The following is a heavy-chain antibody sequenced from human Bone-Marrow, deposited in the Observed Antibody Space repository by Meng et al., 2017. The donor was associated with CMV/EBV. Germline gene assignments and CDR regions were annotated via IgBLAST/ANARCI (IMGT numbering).Heavy chain of an antibody. J-gene: IGHJ5*02. V-gene: IGHV4-4*02. CDR1: GGSISSDKW. CDR3: ARGGAAAGVAYNWFDR. D-gene: IGHD6-13*01. CDR2: ISHTGTT. Sequence: SGGSISSDKWWSWVRQPPEKGLEWIGEISHTGTTNYNPSLKSRVSISIDKSKNQFSLRLTSVTAADTAIYYCARGGAAAGVAYNWFDRWGQGTLVTVSS.